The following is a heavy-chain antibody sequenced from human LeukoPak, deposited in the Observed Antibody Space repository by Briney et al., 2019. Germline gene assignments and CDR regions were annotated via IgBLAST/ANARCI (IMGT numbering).Heavy chain of an antibody. CDR2: INHSGST. D-gene: IGHD3-10*01. CDR3: ATRRGH. CDR1: DYSISSGSY. Sequence: SETLSLTCSVSDYSISSGSYWGWIRQPPGKGLEWIGEINHSGSTNYNPSLKSRVTISVDTSKNQFSLKLSSVTAADTAVYYCATRRGHWGQGTLVTVSS. V-gene: IGHV4-38-2*02. J-gene: IGHJ4*02.